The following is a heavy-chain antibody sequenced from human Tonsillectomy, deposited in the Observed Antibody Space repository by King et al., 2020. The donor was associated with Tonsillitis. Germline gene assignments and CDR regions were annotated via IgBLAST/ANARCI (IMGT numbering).Heavy chain of an antibody. J-gene: IGHJ4*02. V-gene: IGHV5-51*03. D-gene: IGHD3-22*01. CDR3: ASPYYDTLASVFLLDH. Sequence: QLVQSGAEVKKPGESLKLSCKGSGYSFTSYWIDWVRQTPGKGLEWMGLIYPGDSGTRYSPSSQGQVTISADKSITTDYLQWLSLKASDTAMYYCASPYYDTLASVFLLDHGGQG. CDR1: GYSFTSYW. CDR2: IYPGDSGT.